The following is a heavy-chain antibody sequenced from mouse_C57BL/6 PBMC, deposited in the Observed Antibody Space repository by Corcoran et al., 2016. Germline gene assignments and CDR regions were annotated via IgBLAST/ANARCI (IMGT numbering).Heavy chain of an antibody. D-gene: IGHD4-1*01. V-gene: IGHV3-6*01. CDR3: ATGSY. CDR2: ISYDGSN. Sequence: DVQLQESGPGLVKPSQSLSLTCSVTGYSITSGYYWNWIRQFPGNKLEWMGYISYDGSNNYNPSLKNRISITRDTSKNQFFLKLNSVTTEDTATYYCATGSYWGQGTTLTVSS. CDR1: GYSITSGYY. J-gene: IGHJ2*01.